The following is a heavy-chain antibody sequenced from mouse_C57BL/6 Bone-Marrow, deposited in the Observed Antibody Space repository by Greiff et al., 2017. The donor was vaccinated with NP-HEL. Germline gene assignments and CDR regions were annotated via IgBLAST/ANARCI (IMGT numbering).Heavy chain of an antibody. D-gene: IGHD2-1*01. CDR1: GYTFTSYW. CDR2: IYPSDSET. Sequence: QVQLQQPGAELVRPGSSVKLSCKASGYTFTSYWMDWVKQRPGQGLEWIGNIYPSDSETHYNQKFKDKATLTVDKSSSTAYMQLSSLTSEDSADYCCARNPLLSFDYWGQGTTLTVSS. V-gene: IGHV1-61*01. J-gene: IGHJ2*01. CDR3: ARNPLLSFDY.